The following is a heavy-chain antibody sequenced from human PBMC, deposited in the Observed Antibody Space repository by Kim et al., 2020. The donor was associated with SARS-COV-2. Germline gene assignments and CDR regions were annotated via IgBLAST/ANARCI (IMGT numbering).Heavy chain of an antibody. Sequence: AQKVHRRVTMTQDTSNSTAYMELSRLRSDDTAVYYCARALHDYGDYSFDYWGQGTLVPVSS. V-gene: IGHV1-2*02. J-gene: IGHJ4*02. D-gene: IGHD4-17*01. CDR3: ARALHDYGDYSFDY.